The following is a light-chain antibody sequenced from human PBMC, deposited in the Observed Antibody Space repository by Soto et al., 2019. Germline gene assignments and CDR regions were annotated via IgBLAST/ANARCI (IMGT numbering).Light chain of an antibody. Sequence: LTQSASVSGSPGQSITISCTGTSSDVGAYNYVSWYQQHPGKAPKLIIYDVSNRPSGVSNRFSGSKSGNTASLTISALQAEDEADYYCSSFTSSSTRVFGTGTKVTVL. CDR3: SSFTSSSTRV. CDR1: SSDVGAYNY. V-gene: IGLV2-14*01. CDR2: DVS. J-gene: IGLJ1*01.